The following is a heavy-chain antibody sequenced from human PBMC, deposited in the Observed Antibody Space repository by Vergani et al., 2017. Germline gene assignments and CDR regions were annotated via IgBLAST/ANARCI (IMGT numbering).Heavy chain of an antibody. CDR1: GDPINTADY. V-gene: IGHV4-38-2*02. D-gene: IGHD6-25*01. Sequence: QVHLQESGPGLVKPSETLSLTCSVSGDPINTADYWGWIRKPPGKGLEWVGSVYHRGSTSYNPSLQSRVTISVDTSKNQFSLNLNSMTAADTAIYYCAKNSSGGFFDNWGQGALVTVSS. CDR2: VYHRGST. CDR3: AKNSSGGFFDN. J-gene: IGHJ4*02.